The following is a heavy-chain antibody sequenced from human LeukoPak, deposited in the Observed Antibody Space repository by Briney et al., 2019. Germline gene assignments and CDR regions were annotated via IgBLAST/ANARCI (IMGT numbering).Heavy chain of an antibody. V-gene: IGHV4-59*01. CDR2: IYYSGST. CDR3: ARGHFTTTGEFDY. Sequence: SETLSLTCTVSGGSISSYYWSWIRQPPGKGLEWIGYIYYSGSTNYNPSLKSRVTISVDTSKNQFSLKLSSVTAADTAVYYCARGHFTTTGEFDYWGQGTLVTVSS. D-gene: IGHD1-26*01. J-gene: IGHJ4*02. CDR1: GGSISSYY.